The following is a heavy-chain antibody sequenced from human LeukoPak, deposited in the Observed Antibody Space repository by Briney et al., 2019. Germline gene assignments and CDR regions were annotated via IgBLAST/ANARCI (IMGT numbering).Heavy chain of an antibody. CDR2: IYSGGST. J-gene: IGHJ3*02. CDR3: ARAAVIQLWLFVAIDAFYI. CDR1: GFTVSINS. Sequence: PGGSLRVACAACGFTVSINSMRWVRQAPGKGLEWVSVIYSGGSTYYADSVKGRFTISRDNSKNTLYLQMNSLRAEDTAVYYCARAAVIQLWLFVAIDAFYIWGQGTMVTVSS. D-gene: IGHD5-18*01. V-gene: IGHV3-53*01.